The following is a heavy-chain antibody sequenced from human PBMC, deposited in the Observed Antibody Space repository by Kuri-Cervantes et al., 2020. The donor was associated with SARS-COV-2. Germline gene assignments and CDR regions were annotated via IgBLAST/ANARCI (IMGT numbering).Heavy chain of an antibody. CDR1: GFSLNTNAVG. D-gene: IGHD4-23*01. CDR3: PHELRWHQIDY. Sequence: SGPTLVKPTQTLTLTCTFSGFSLNTNAVGVGWIRQPPGKPLEWFALIYWSGDKSYNPSLKNRVTITKVTSKSQVVLIMTDMDTVDTATYYCPHELRWHQIDYWGQGTLVTVSS. J-gene: IGHJ4*02. V-gene: IGHV2-5*01. CDR2: IYWSGDK.